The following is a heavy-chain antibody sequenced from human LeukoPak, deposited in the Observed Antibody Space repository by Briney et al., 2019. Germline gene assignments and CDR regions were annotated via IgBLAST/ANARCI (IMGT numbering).Heavy chain of an antibody. J-gene: IGHJ3*02. V-gene: IGHV4-39*01. CDR1: GFTFSSYA. Sequence: PGGSLRLSCAASGFTFSSYAMSWVRQAPGKGLEWIGSIYYSGSTYYNPSPKSRVTISVDTSKNQFSLKLSSVTAADTAVYYCARQHYYDSSGYSNAFDIWGQGTMVTVSS. CDR2: IYYSGST. D-gene: IGHD3-22*01. CDR3: ARQHYYDSSGYSNAFDI.